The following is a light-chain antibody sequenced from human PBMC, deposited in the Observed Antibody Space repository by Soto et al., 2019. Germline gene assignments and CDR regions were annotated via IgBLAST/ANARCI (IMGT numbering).Light chain of an antibody. V-gene: IGLV2-23*02. CDR2: DVT. Sequence: QSALTQPPSVSGSPGQSITISCTGTCSDIGNYKLVSWFQQHPGKAPRLIIFDVTERPAGISVRFSGSKSGNTASLTISGLQAEDEADYYCTSYAGSNSYVFGTGTKVTVL. J-gene: IGLJ1*01. CDR1: CSDIGNYKL. CDR3: TSYAGSNSYV.